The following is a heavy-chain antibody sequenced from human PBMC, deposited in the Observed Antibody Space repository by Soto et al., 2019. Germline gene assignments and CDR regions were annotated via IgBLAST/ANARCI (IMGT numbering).Heavy chain of an antibody. CDR2: IYYSGNT. V-gene: IGHV4-39*02. Sequence: QLQLQESGPGLVKPSETLSLTCIVSGGSISSSTYYWGWVRQPPGKGLEWIGNIYYSGNTYYNPSLKSRVTISVDTSKNQFSLKLTSVTAADTAVYYCARDATFDSTGNFAYWGQGILVTVSS. J-gene: IGHJ4*02. CDR3: ARDATFDSTGNFAY. CDR1: GGSISSSTYY. D-gene: IGHD3-22*01.